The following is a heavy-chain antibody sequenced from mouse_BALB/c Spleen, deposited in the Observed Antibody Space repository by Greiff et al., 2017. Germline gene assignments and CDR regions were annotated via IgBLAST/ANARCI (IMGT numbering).Heavy chain of an antibody. CDR2: ISDGGSYT. CDR1: GFTFSDYY. Sequence: EVMLVESGGGLVKPGGSLKLSCAASGFTFSDYYMYWVRQTPEKRLEWVATISDGGSYTYYPDSVKGRFTISRDNAKNNLYLQMSSLKSEDTAMYYCARGGDYRFDYWGQGTTLTVSS. J-gene: IGHJ2*01. D-gene: IGHD2-4*01. V-gene: IGHV5-4*02. CDR3: ARGGDYRFDY.